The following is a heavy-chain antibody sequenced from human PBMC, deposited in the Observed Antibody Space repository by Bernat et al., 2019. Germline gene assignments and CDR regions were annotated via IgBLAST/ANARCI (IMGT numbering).Heavy chain of an antibody. D-gene: IGHD6-19*01. CDR3: AKGPYSSGWLSHWFDP. V-gene: IGHV3-9*01. J-gene: IGHJ5*02. CDR1: GFTFDDYA. CDR2: ISWNSGSI. Sequence: EVQLVESGGGLVQPGRSLRLSCAASGFTFDDYAMHWVRQAPGKGLEWVSGISWNSGSIGYADSVKGRFTISRDNAKNSLYLQMNSLRAEDTAVYYCAKGPYSSGWLSHWFDPWGQGTLVTVSS.